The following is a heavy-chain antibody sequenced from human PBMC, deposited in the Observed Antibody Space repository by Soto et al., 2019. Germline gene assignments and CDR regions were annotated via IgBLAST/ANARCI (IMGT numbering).Heavy chain of an antibody. CDR3: ARDLYFDY. CDR2: IYSGGST. Sequence: EVQLVESGGGLVQPGGSLRLSCAASGFTVTSHYMSWVRQAPGKGLEWVSVIYSGGSTYYAVSVKGRFTISRDNSKNTLYLQMNSLRAQDTAVYHCARDLYFDYWGQGTLVTVSS. J-gene: IGHJ4*02. V-gene: IGHV3-66*01. CDR1: GFTVTSHY.